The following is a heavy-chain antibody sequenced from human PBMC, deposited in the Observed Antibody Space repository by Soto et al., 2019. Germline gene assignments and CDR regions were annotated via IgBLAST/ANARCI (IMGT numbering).Heavy chain of an antibody. V-gene: IGHV3-30*18. Sequence: AGGSLRLSCAASGFTFSSYGMHRVRQAPGKGLEWVAVISYDGSNKYYADSVKGRFTISRDNSKNTLYLQMNSLRAEDTAVYYCAKREAPVSYSSGWYPDYWGQGTLVTVSS. D-gene: IGHD6-19*01. J-gene: IGHJ4*02. CDR2: ISYDGSNK. CDR1: GFTFSSYG. CDR3: AKREAPVSYSSGWYPDY.